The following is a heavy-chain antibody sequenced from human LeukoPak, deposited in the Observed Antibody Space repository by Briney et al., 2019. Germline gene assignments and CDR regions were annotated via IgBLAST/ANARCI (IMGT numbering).Heavy chain of an antibody. D-gene: IGHD3-22*01. CDR2: ISGSGGST. J-gene: IGHJ4*02. V-gene: IGHV3-23*01. CDR1: GFTFSKYA. CDR3: AKVFAGDNYYDSSGYYSASFDH. Sequence: GGSLRLSCAASGFTFSKYAMSWVRQAPGKGLEWVSGISGSGGSTYYADSVKGRLTVSRDNSKNTLYLLMSSLRAEDTAVYYCAKVFAGDNYYDSSGYYSASFDHWGQGTLVTVSS.